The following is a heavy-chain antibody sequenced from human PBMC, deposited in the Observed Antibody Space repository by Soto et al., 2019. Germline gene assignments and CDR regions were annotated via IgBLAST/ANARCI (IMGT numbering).Heavy chain of an antibody. V-gene: IGHV5-10-1*01. CDR2: IDPSDSYT. D-gene: IGHD1-26*01. CDR3: AYGSGSYYDAFDI. CDR1: GYSFTSYW. J-gene: IGHJ3*02. Sequence: GESLKISCKGSGYSFTSYWISWVRQMPGKGLEWMGRIDPSDSYTNYSPSFQGHVTISADKSISTAYLQWSSLKASDTAMYYCAYGSGSYYDAFDIWGQGTMVTVSS.